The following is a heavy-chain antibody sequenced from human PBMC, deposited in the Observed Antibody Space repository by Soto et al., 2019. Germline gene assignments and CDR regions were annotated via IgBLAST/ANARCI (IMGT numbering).Heavy chain of an antibody. CDR3: ARQARYGDYYYYYMDV. V-gene: IGHV5-51*01. D-gene: IGHD4-17*01. J-gene: IGHJ6*03. CDR2: TYPGDSDT. CDR1: GYSFTSYW. Sequence: GESLKISCKGSGYSFTSYWIGWVRQMPGKGLEWMGVTYPGDSDTRYSPSFQGQVTISADKSISTAYLQWSSLKASDTAMYYCARQARYGDYYYYYMDVWGKGTTVTVSS.